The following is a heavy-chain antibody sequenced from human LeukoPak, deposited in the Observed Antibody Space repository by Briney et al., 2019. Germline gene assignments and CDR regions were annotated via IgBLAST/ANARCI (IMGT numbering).Heavy chain of an antibody. CDR3: AKGLREWLVRGWVDY. CDR2: IYSGGSK. V-gene: IGHV3-53*01. J-gene: IGHJ4*02. D-gene: IGHD6-19*01. Sequence: GGSLRLSCAASGFTVSNNYMSWVRQAPGKGLEWVSVIYSGGSKSYADSVKGRFTISRDNSKNTLYLQMNSLRAEDTAVYYCAKGLREWLVRGWVDYWGQGTLVTVSS. CDR1: GFTVSNNY.